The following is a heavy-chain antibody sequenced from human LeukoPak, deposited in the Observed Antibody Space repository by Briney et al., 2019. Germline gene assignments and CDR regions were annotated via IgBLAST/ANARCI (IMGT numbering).Heavy chain of an antibody. CDR1: GGSISSSSYY. J-gene: IGHJ4*02. D-gene: IGHD2-21*01. CDR2: IYYSGST. CDR3: ARGGIPDY. Sequence: SETLSLTCTVSGGSISSSSYYWGWIRQPPGKGLEWIGSIYYSGSTYYNPSLKSRVTISVDTSKNQFSLKLSSVTAADTAVYYCARGGIPDYWGQGILVTVSS. V-gene: IGHV4-39*01.